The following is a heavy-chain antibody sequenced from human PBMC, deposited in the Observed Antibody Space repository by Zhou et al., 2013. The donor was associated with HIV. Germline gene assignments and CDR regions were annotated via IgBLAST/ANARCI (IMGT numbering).Heavy chain of an antibody. CDR1: GGSFSSYA. J-gene: IGHJ1*01. CDR3: ATDPTIVGEG. Sequence: QVQVVQSGAEVKKPGSSVKVSCKASGGSFSSYAVSWVRLAPGQGLEWMGRIIPMFNTANYAQNFQSRLTLTADKSTSTAYMELSSLRSEDTAVYYCATDPTIVGEGWGQGHPGHRLL. V-gene: IGHV1-69*14. D-gene: IGHD3-22*01. CDR2: IIPMFNTA.